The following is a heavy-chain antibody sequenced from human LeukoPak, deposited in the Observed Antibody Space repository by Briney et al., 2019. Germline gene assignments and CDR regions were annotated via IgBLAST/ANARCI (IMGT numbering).Heavy chain of an antibody. Sequence: PSETLSLTCTVSGGSISTYYWSWIRQPAGKGLEWIGQIYHSGSTNYNPSLKSRVTISLDKSKNQFSLELTSVTAADTAVYYCARSFRYSGYDYYFDPWGQGTLVTVSS. CDR3: ARSFRYSGYDYYFDP. J-gene: IGHJ5*02. CDR1: GGSISTYY. D-gene: IGHD5-12*01. V-gene: IGHV4-4*07. CDR2: IYHSGST.